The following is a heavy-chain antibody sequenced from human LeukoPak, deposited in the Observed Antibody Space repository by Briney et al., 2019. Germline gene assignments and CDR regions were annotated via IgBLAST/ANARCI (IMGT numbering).Heavy chain of an antibody. Sequence: ASVKVSCKASGGTFSSYAISWVRQAPGQGLEWMGGIIPIFGTANYAQKFQGRVTITTDESTSTAYMELSSLRSEDTAVYYCARARVFGQGVARYYFDYWGQGTLVTVSS. CDR1: GGTFSSYA. J-gene: IGHJ4*02. CDR2: IIPIFGTA. CDR3: ARARVFGQGVARYYFDY. D-gene: IGHD3-10*01. V-gene: IGHV1-69*05.